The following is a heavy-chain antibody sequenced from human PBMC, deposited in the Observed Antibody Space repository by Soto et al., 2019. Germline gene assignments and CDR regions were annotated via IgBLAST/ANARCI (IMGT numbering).Heavy chain of an antibody. Sequence: EVQLVESGGDLVQPGGSLRLSCAASGFTFRNFAMTWVRQAPGKGLEWVSGISGSGRMTYYAHSVKGHFTISRDNSENKFFLQMSSMSPEDSGVHSCATSYRGLTGLLAVIAAPGSFDPWAKGAQVSVSS. V-gene: IGHV3-23*04. CDR3: ATSYRGLTGLLAVIAAPGSFDP. CDR2: ISGSGRMT. D-gene: IGHD3-22*01. CDR1: GFTFRNFA. J-gene: IGHJ5*01.